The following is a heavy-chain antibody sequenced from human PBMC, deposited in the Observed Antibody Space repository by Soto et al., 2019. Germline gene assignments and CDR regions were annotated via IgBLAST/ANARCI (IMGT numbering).Heavy chain of an antibody. J-gene: IGHJ4*02. D-gene: IGHD6-19*01. Sequence: HPGGSLRLSCAASGFTFSSYAMSWVRQAPGKGLEWVAAISGSGGSTYYADSVKGRFTISRDNSKNTLYLQMNSLRAEDTAVYYCAKGIAVANRYYFDYWGQGTLVTVLL. CDR3: AKGIAVANRYYFDY. CDR1: GFTFSSYA. CDR2: ISGSGGST. V-gene: IGHV3-23*01.